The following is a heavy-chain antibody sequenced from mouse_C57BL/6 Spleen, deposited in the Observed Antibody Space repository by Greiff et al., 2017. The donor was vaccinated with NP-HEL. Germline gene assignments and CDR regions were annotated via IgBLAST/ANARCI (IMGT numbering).Heavy chain of an antibody. J-gene: IGHJ2*01. D-gene: IGHD2-10*02. CDR3: ARGYEPGFDY. CDR1: GYTFTSYW. CDR2: IDPSDSET. V-gene: IGHV1-52*01. Sequence: QVQLQQPGAELVRPGSSVKLSCKASGYTFTSYWMHWVKQRPIQGLEWIGNIDPSDSETHYNQKFKDKATLTVDKSSSTADMQLSSLTSEDSAVYYCARGYEPGFDYWGQGTTLTVSS.